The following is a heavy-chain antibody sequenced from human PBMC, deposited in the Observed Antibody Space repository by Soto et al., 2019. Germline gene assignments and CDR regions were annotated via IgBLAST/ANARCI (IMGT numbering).Heavy chain of an antibody. D-gene: IGHD3-10*01. CDR1: GFTFSSST. CDR3: ARDIGEMSAV. Sequence: RLSCTGSGFTFSSSTMTWVRQGPGKGLEWVSSISSSSSYIYFADSLKGRFTISRDNAKNSLYLQMNSLRAEDTAVYYCARDIGEMSAVWGQGTQVTVSS. CDR2: ISSSSSYI. J-gene: IGHJ4*02. V-gene: IGHV3-21*06.